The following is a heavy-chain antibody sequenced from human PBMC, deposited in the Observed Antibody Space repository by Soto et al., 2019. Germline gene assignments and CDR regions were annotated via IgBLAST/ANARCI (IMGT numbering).Heavy chain of an antibody. CDR2: IIPVYDSP. Sequence: VELMQSGAEVREPGSSVKVSCKASGGTFNTYTITWVRQAPGQGLEWMGGIIPVYDSPYYAQRFLGRITLTADRSTSTAYMLLSSLRSDDTAVYYCAGESAPVTTVPLRHWGQGTLVTVSS. CDR1: GGTFNTYT. V-gene: IGHV1-69*06. CDR3: AGESAPVTTVPLRH. D-gene: IGHD4-17*01. J-gene: IGHJ4*02.